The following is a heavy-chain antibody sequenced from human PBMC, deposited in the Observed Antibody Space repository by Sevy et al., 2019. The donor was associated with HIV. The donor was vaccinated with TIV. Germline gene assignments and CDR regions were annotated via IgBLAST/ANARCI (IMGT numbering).Heavy chain of an antibody. CDR3: ARERAWSRYYYYGMDV. Sequence: SETLSLTCAVYGGSFSGYYWSWIRQPPGKGLEWIGEINHSGSTNYNPSLKSRVTISVDTSKNQFSLKLSSVTAADMAVYYCARERAWSRYYYYGMDVWGQGTTVTVSS. V-gene: IGHV4-34*01. CDR1: GGSFSGYY. D-gene: IGHD3-3*01. J-gene: IGHJ6*02. CDR2: INHSGST.